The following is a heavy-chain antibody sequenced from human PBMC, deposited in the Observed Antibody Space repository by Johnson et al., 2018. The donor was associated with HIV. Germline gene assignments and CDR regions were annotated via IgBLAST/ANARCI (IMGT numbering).Heavy chain of an antibody. V-gene: IGHV3-30*02. J-gene: IGHJ3*02. CDR3: AKEGGSYGGAIDI. CDR2: IQYDGSNK. Sequence: QVQLVESGGGVVQPGGSLRLSCAASGFTFSSYGMHWVRQAPGKGPEWVAFIQYDGSNKYYADSLKGRFTISRDNSKNTVYLQMNSLRPEDTAVYYCAKEGGSYGGAIDIWGQGTMVTVSS. D-gene: IGHD1-26*01. CDR1: GFTFSSYG.